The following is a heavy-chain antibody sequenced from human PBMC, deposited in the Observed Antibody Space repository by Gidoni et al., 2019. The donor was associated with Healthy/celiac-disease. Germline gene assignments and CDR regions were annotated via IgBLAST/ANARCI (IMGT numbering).Heavy chain of an antibody. Sequence: EVQLVESVGGLVQPGRSLSLSSAASGFPFDDYAMHWVRQAPGKGLEWVSGISWNSGSIDYADSVKGRFTISRDNAKNSLYRQMNSLRAEDTALYYCAKDRRYSSSSGAFDPWGQGTLVTVSS. J-gene: IGHJ5*02. CDR1: GFPFDDYA. CDR3: AKDRRYSSSSGAFDP. V-gene: IGHV3-9*01. CDR2: ISWNSGSI. D-gene: IGHD6-6*01.